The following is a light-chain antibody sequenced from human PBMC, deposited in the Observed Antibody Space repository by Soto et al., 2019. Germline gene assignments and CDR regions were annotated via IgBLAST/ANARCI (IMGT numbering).Light chain of an antibody. V-gene: IGLV1-40*01. CDR1: TSNIGSGYD. J-gene: IGLJ2*01. Sequence: QPVLTQPPSVSGAPGQKVTISCTGSTSNIGSGYDVHWYQQLPGTAPKLLIYGNTNRPSGVPDRFSGSQSGTSASLAITGLRSEDEADYYCQSYDTTLSSIFGGGTQLTVL. CDR2: GNT. CDR3: QSYDTTLSSI.